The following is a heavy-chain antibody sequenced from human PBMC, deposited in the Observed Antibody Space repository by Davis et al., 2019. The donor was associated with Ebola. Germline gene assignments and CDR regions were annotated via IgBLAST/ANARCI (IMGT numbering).Heavy chain of an antibody. CDR2: IIPIFGTA. J-gene: IGHJ5*02. D-gene: IGHD3-22*01. V-gene: IGHV1-69*13. CDR1: GGTFSSYA. Sequence: SVKVSCKASGGTFSSYAISWVRQAPGQGLEWMGGIIPIFGTANYSQKFQDRVTITADESTRTVYMELNSLRSEDTAVYYCARVATGYYFDSSDSPSWFDPWGQGTLVTVSS. CDR3: ARVATGYYFDSSDSPSWFDP.